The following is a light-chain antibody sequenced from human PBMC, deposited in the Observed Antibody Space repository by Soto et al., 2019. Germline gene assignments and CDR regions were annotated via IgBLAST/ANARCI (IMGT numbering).Light chain of an antibody. V-gene: IGKV3-20*01. CDR1: QTITSSF. CDR3: QQYGTAPRT. Sequence: EVVLTQSPGTLSLSPGERATLSCRTSQTITSSFLAWYQQKPGQAPRLLIYAVSTRATGIPDRFSGSGSGTDFILTISRLEPEDFAVYYCQQYGTAPRTFGQGTKLEIK. J-gene: IGKJ2*01. CDR2: AVS.